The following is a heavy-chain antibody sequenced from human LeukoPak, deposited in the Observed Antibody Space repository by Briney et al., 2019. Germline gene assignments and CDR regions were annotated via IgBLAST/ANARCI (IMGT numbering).Heavy chain of an antibody. D-gene: IGHD1-26*01. CDR3: ASGGSYFDY. CDR1: GFTFSNYG. V-gene: IGHV3-30*02. CDR2: IRYDGSNK. J-gene: IGHJ4*02. Sequence: GGSLRLSCTASGFTFSNYGMHWVRQAPGKGLEWVTFIRYDGSNKDYADSVKGRFTISRDNSNNTLYLQMNRLRAEDTAVYYCASGGSYFDYWGQGTLVTVSS.